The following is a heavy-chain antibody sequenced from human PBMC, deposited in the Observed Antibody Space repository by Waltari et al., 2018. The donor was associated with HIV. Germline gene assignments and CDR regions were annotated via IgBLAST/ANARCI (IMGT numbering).Heavy chain of an antibody. CDR3: AHESNWNYASSFDY. V-gene: IGHV2-5*01. CDR1: GFSLSTSGAG. Sequence: QITLKEYGPTLVKPTQNLTLTCTFSGFSLSTSGAGVGWIRQPPGKALEWLGLISWNDDKRYSPSLKSRLTITKDTSKNQVVLTMTNMDPVDTATYYCAHESNWNYASSFDYWGQGTLVTVSS. J-gene: IGHJ4*02. CDR2: ISWNDDK. D-gene: IGHD1-7*01.